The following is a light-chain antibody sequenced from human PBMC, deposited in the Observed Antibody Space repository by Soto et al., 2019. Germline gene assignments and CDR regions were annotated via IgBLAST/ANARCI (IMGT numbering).Light chain of an antibody. J-gene: IGKJ5*01. CDR3: QHSHSSPRIT. CDR2: DAS. Sequence: DIHLTQYQYSLSASVGDRVTITCRSSQGISSWLAWYQQKLGKAPNLLIYDASTLQSGVPYRFSGSGSGTDFTLTISGLLPEDVATYYCQHSHSSPRITFGHVTRLEIK. V-gene: IGKV1-12*01. CDR1: QGISSW.